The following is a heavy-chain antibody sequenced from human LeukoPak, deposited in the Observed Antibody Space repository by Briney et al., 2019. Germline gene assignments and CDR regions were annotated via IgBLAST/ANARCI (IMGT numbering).Heavy chain of an antibody. D-gene: IGHD6-19*01. CDR1: GGSISSSSYY. V-gene: IGHV4-39*01. J-gene: IGHJ3*02. CDR2: IYYSGST. CDR3: ARLSGSNGWYPWAFDI. Sequence: PSETLSLTCTVSGGSISSSSYYWGWIRQPPGKGLEWIGSIYYSGSTYYNPSLKSRVTISVDTSKNQFSLKLSSVTAADTAVYYCARLSGSNGWYPWAFDIWGRGTMVTVSS.